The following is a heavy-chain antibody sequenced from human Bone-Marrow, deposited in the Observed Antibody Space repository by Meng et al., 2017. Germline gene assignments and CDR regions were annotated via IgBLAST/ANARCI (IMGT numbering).Heavy chain of an antibody. D-gene: IGHD3-3*01. V-gene: IGHV1-18*01. CDR1: GGTFSSYA. J-gene: IGHJ4*02. CDR3: ARAYYDFWSGYYTHFDY. Sequence: QGQVVQSGGEVKKPGSSVKVSCKASGGTFSSYAISWVRQAPGQGLEWMGWISAYNGNTNYAQKLQGRVTMTTDTSTSTAYMELRSLRSDDTAVYYCARAYYDFWSGYYTHFDYWGQGTLVTVSS. CDR2: ISAYNGNT.